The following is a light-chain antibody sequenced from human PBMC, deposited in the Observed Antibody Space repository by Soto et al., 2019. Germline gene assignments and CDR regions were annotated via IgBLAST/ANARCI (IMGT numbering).Light chain of an antibody. V-gene: IGKV3-20*01. J-gene: IGKJ1*01. CDR2: DAS. CDR3: QQYGSSPWT. CDR1: QSVSNSY. Sequence: IALTQSPGTLSLSPGERATLSCIASQSVSNSYLAWYQQKPGQAPRLLIYDASRRATGIPDRFSGSGSETDFTLTISRLESEDFAVYYCQQYGSSPWTFGQGTKVDIK.